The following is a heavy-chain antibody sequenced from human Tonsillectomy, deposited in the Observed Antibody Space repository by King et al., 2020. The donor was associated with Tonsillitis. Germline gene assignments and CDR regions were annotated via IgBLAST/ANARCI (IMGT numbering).Heavy chain of an antibody. V-gene: IGHV1-2*02. CDR1: GYTFTGYY. CDR3: ARLAINPLQSYYYAMDV. Sequence: QVQLVESGAEVKKPGASVKVSCKASGYTFTGYYMHWVRQAPGQGLEWMGWINPNSGGANYAQNFQGRVTMSRDTSISTAYMELSSLRSDDAAVYYCARLAINPLQSYYYAMDVWGQGTTVTVSS. D-gene: IGHD5-12*01. J-gene: IGHJ6*02. CDR2: INPNSGGA.